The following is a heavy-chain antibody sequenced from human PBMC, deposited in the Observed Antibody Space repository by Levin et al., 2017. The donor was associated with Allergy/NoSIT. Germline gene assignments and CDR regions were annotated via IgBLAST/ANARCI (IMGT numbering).Heavy chain of an antibody. CDR2: IYPGDSDT. Sequence: RGESLNISCKGSGYSFTSYWIGWVRQMPGKGLEWMGIIYPGDSDTRYSPSFQGQVTISADKSISTAYLQWSSLKASDTAMYYCARGPHPLGYYYDSSGYKDEYFQHWGQGTLVTVSS. V-gene: IGHV5-51*01. D-gene: IGHD3-22*01. J-gene: IGHJ1*01. CDR3: ARGPHPLGYYYDSSGYKDEYFQH. CDR1: GYSFTSYW.